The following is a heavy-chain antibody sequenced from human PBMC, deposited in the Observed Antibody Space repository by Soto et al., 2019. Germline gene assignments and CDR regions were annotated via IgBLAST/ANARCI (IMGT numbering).Heavy chain of an antibody. J-gene: IGHJ5*01. V-gene: IGHV3-30*18. Sequence: QVQLVESGGGVVQPGKSLRLSCVASGFSFRSYAMHWVRQAPGQGLEWVAFTSYDGSKKDYAASVKGRFTVSRGNFENTLYVEMNSLRPEDTAVYYCAKEGQSHCSGGSCFSGWFDAWGHGTQVTVSS. CDR3: AKEGQSHCSGGSCFSGWFDA. CDR2: TSYDGSKK. CDR1: GFSFRSYA. D-gene: IGHD2-15*01.